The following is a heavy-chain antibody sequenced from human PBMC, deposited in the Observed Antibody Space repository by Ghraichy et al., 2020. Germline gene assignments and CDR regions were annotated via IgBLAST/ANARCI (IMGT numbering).Heavy chain of an antibody. CDR1: GFTFSSYS. Sequence: GESLNISCAASGFTFSSYSMNWVRQAPGKGLEWVSYISSSSSTIYYADSVKGRFTISRDNAKNSLYLQMNSLRDEDTAVYYCARAGYYDSSGYFYYYYMDVWGKGTTVTVSS. J-gene: IGHJ6*03. CDR2: ISSSSSTI. D-gene: IGHD3-22*01. CDR3: ARAGYYDSSGYFYYYYMDV. V-gene: IGHV3-48*02.